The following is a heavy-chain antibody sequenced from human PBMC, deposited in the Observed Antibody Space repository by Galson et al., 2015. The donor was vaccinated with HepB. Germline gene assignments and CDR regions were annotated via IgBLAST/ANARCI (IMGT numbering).Heavy chain of an antibody. CDR2: ISGRGVIT. CDR1: GFLFNTYA. CDR3: AKHFYQDGGAYPYWYFPL. V-gene: IGHV3-23*01. Sequence: SLRLSCAASGFLFNTYAMSWVRQAPGKGLEWVSVISGRGVITFFAASVRGRFTISRDNPKNTLYLQMNSLRADDTAVYYCAKHFYQDGGAYPYWYFPLWGRGTLVTVSS. D-gene: IGHD3-16*01. J-gene: IGHJ2*01.